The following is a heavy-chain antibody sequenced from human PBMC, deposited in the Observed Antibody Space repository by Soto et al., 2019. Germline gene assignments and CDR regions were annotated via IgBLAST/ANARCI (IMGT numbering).Heavy chain of an antibody. CDR3: ARGEYDSSIGGYFDS. D-gene: IGHD3-22*01. CDR2: IFYSGST. V-gene: IGHV4-59*01. J-gene: IGHJ4*02. CDR1: GGSISGYY. Sequence: SETLSLTCTVSGGSISGYYWSWIRQPPGKGLEWIGYIFYSGSTKYNLSLRSRVTISLDTSNNQFSLKLSPVTAADTAMYYCARGEYDSSIGGYFDSGGQGTLVTVSS.